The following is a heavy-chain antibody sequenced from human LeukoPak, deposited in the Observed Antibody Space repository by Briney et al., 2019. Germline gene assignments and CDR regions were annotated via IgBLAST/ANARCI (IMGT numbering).Heavy chain of an antibody. Sequence: GGSLRLSCAASGFTFSSYAMSWVRQAPGKGLEWVSAISGSGGSTYYADSVKGRLTISRDNSKNTLYLQMNSLRAEDTAVCYCAPGNGYSGYWGQGTLVTVSS. CDR1: GFTFSSYA. J-gene: IGHJ4*02. CDR3: APGNGYSGY. CDR2: ISGSGGST. V-gene: IGHV3-23*01. D-gene: IGHD3-3*01.